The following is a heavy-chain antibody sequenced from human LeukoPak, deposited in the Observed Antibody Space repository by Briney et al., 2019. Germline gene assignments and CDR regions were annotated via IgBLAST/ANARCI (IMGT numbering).Heavy chain of an antibody. Sequence: GGSLRLSCAASGFTFSNYWMYWVRQAPGKGLVWVSRINTDGISTTYADSVEGRFTISRDNAKNTLFLQMNSLRAEDTAVYYCARNYGAGLVDYWGQGTLVTVSS. J-gene: IGHJ4*02. V-gene: IGHV3-74*03. D-gene: IGHD3-10*01. CDR3: ARNYGAGLVDY. CDR1: GFTFSNYW. CDR2: INTDGIST.